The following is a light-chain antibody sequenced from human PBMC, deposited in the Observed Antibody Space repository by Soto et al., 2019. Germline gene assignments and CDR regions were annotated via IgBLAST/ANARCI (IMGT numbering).Light chain of an antibody. J-gene: IGLJ1*01. CDR3: SSYTSSITYV. CDR1: SSDVGSYNH. V-gene: IGLV2-14*02. CDR2: DVN. Sequence: QSVLTQPASVSGSPGQSITISCTGTSSDVGSYNHVSWYQQRPDRAPKLMIYDVNTRPSGVSNRFSGSKSGNTASLTISGLQAEDEADYYCSSYTSSITYVFGTGTKVTVL.